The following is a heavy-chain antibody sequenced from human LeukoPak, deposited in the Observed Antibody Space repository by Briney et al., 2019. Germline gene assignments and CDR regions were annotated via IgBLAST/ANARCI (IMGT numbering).Heavy chain of an antibody. V-gene: IGHV3-21*01. D-gene: IGHD3-3*01. CDR2: ISSSSSYI. CDR1: GFTFSSYS. J-gene: IGHJ4*02. Sequence: PGGSLRLSCAASGFTFSSYSRRWVRQAPGKGLEWVSSISSSSSYIYYADSVKGRFTISRDKAKNSLYLRINSLRAEDTAVYYCARDLGITIFGVVSNWGQGTLVTVSS. CDR3: ARDLGITIFGVVSN.